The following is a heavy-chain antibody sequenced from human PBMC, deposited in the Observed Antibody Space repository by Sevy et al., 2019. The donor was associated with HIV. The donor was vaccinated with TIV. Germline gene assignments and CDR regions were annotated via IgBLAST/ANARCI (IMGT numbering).Heavy chain of an antibody. V-gene: IGHV4-39*01. D-gene: IGHD5-18*01. CDR3: ARRGDTNWFDP. J-gene: IGHJ5*02. CDR2: ISYNGST. Sequence: SKTLSLTCTVSGVSISGCAYYWGWIRQPPGKGLEWIGSISYNGSTYYNPSLKSRVTISVNTSKNQFSLKLTYVTAADTAVYYCARRGDTNWFDPWGQGTLVTVSS. CDR1: GVSISGCAYY.